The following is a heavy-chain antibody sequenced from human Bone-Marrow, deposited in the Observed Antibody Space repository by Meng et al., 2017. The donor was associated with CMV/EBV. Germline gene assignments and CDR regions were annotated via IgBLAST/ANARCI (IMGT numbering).Heavy chain of an antibody. CDR1: GGSISSSSYY. Sequence: QLQLQESGPGLVKPSETLSLTCTVSGGSISSSSYYWGWIRQPPGKGLEWIGSIYYSGSTYYNPSLKSRVTISVDTSKNQFSLKLSSVTAADTAVYYCARERGSGYDFWSGYYKGNWFDPWGQGTLVTVSS. J-gene: IGHJ5*02. D-gene: IGHD3-3*01. V-gene: IGHV4-39*07. CDR2: IYYSGST. CDR3: ARERGSGYDFWSGYYKGNWFDP.